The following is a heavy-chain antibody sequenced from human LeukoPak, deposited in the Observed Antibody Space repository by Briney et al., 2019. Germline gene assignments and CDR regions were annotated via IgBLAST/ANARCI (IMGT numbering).Heavy chain of an antibody. J-gene: IGHJ6*03. D-gene: IGHD2-21*01. CDR3: ASCWRGDYYYYMDV. CDR2: IIPIFGTA. CDR1: GGTFSSYA. V-gene: IGHV1-69*05. Sequence: GASVKVSCKASGGTFSSYAISWVRQAPGQGLEWMGGIIPIFGTANYAQKFQGRVTITTDESTSTAYMELSSLRSEDTAVYYCASCWRGDYYYYMDVWGKGTTVTVSS.